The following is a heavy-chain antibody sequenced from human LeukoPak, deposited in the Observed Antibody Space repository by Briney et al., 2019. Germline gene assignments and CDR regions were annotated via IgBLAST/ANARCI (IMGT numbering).Heavy chain of an antibody. Sequence: SETLSLTCTVSGGSISSYYWSWIRQPPGKGLEWIGYIYYSGSTNYNPSLKSRVTISVDTSKNQFSLKLSSVTAADTAVYYCAGAASIAAAGDYWYFDLWGRGTLVTVSS. V-gene: IGHV4-59*01. D-gene: IGHD6-13*01. CDR1: GGSISSYY. J-gene: IGHJ2*01. CDR3: AGAASIAAAGDYWYFDL. CDR2: IYYSGST.